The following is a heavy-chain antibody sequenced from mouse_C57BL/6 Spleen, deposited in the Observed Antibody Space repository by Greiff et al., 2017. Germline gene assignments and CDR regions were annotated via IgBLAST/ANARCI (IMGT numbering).Heavy chain of an antibody. J-gene: IGHJ2*01. V-gene: IGHV5-6*01. CDR3: ARLTPDGDYPPYFDY. Sequence: EVQGVESGGDLVKPGGSLTLSCAASGFTFSSYGMSWVRQTPDTRLEWVATISSCGSYTYYPDRVKGRFPISRDTAKNPLYLHMRSLKSEDTAMYYCARLTPDGDYPPYFDYWGQGTTLTVSS. CDR1: GFTFSSYG. CDR2: ISSCGSYT. D-gene: IGHD2-13*01.